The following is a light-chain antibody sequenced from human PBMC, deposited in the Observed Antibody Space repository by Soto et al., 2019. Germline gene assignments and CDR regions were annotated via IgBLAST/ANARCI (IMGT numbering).Light chain of an antibody. CDR3: QQYKTSPS. J-gene: IGKJ1*01. CDR1: ETIRSW. Sequence: DIQMTQSPSTLSASVGDTVTITCLASETIRSWLAWYQHKPGQAPRVLIRQASTLESGVPSRFSGSGSATDFTLTITNLQPDDFATYFCQQYKTSPSFGQGSKLEIK. V-gene: IGKV1-5*03. CDR2: QAS.